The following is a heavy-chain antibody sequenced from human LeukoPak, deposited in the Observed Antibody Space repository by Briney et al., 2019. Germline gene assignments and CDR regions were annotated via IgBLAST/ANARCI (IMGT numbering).Heavy chain of an antibody. CDR2: IWSDGNKK. CDR1: GFTFSTYS. D-gene: IGHD5-12*01. Sequence: GGSLRLSCAASGFTFSTYSMHWVRQAPGKGLEWVAIIWSDGNKKYYADSVKGRFTISRDNSKNTLYLQMNNLRTEDTAVYYCARGGVGSGYDFIHDYWGQGTLITVSS. V-gene: IGHV3-33*08. CDR3: ARGGVGSGYDFIHDY. J-gene: IGHJ4*02.